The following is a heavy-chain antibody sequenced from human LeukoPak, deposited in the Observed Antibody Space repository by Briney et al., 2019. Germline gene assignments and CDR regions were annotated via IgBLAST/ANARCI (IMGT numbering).Heavy chain of an antibody. Sequence: PGGSLRLSCGASGFTFSSYAMSWVRQAPGKGLEWVSTMSGSGGYTYYADSVKGRFTISRDNSKNTLYLQMNSLRAEDTAVYYCAKDVGYSGYERMGGPDYWGQGTLVTVSS. CDR1: GFTFSSYA. CDR2: MSGSGGYT. J-gene: IGHJ4*02. V-gene: IGHV3-23*01. D-gene: IGHD5-12*01. CDR3: AKDVGYSGYERMGGPDY.